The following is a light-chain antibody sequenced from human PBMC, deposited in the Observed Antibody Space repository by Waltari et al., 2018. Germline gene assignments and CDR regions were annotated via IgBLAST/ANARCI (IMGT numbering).Light chain of an antibody. Sequence: DIQMTQSPSSVSASVGDRVTITCRASQGISSWLVWYQQKPGKAPKLLIYAASNLQSGVPSRFSGSGSGTEFTLTISSLQPEDFATYYCQQANSFPITFGQVTRLEIK. CDR1: QGISSW. V-gene: IGKV1D-12*01. CDR2: AAS. CDR3: QQANSFPIT. J-gene: IGKJ5*01.